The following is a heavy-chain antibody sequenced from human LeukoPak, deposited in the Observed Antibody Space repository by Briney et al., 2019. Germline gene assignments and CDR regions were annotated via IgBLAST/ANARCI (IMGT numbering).Heavy chain of an antibody. CDR3: ARPPFITVADPFDL. Sequence: GGSLRLSCAASGFTFGAFWIHWVRQTPGKGLVWVSAINSDGSTTNYADSVLGRFTISRDNARNTVYLQMDSLGAEDTSVYYCARPPFITVADPFDLWGQGTLVTVSS. J-gene: IGHJ5*02. CDR1: GFTFGAFW. D-gene: IGHD6-19*01. V-gene: IGHV3-74*01. CDR2: INSDGSTT.